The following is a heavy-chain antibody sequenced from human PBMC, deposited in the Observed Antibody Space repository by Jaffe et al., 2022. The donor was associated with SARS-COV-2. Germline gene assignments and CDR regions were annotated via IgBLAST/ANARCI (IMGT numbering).Heavy chain of an antibody. CDR2: IWYDGSNK. V-gene: IGHV3-33*01. CDR1: GFTFSSYG. D-gene: IGHD3-3*01. J-gene: IGHJ6*02. Sequence: QVQLVESGGGVVQPGRSLRLSCAASGFTFSSYGMHWVRQAPGKGLEWVAVIWYDGSNKYYADSVKGRFTISRDNSKNTLYLQMNSLRAEDTAVYYCARDTGEVRFLEWLSSYGMDVWGQGTTVTVSS. CDR3: ARDTGEVRFLEWLSSYGMDV.